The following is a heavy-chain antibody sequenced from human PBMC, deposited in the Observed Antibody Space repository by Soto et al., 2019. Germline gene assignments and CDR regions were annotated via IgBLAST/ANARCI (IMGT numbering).Heavy chain of an antibody. CDR3: ARDIGVGGTSGIPDY. CDR1: GFTFTSHA. V-gene: IGHV3-30-3*01. Sequence: QVHLVESGGAVVQPGRSLRLSCAASGFTFTSHAMHWVRQTPGEGLEWVAIISDYGTRKFYADSVQGRFSISRDNARNTLYLQMNSLTIEDTGIFYCARDIGVGGTSGIPDYWGQGTLVTVSS. J-gene: IGHJ4*02. D-gene: IGHD1-1*01. CDR2: ISDYGTRK.